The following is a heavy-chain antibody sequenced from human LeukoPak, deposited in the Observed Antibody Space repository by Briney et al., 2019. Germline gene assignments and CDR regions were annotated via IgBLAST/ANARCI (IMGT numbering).Heavy chain of an antibody. CDR2: IYTRGSP. Sequence: SETLSLTCTVSGGSISNYYWSWIRQPAGKGLEWIGRIYTRGSPNYNPSLKSRVTMSLDTSKNQFSLKLSSVTAADTGVYYCVRDGPNWGLLWGLGTQVTVSS. CDR1: GGSISNYY. J-gene: IGHJ4*02. V-gene: IGHV4-4*07. CDR3: VRDGPNWGLL. D-gene: IGHD7-27*01.